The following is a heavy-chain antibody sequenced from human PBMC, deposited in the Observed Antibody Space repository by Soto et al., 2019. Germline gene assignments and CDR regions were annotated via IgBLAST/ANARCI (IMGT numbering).Heavy chain of an antibody. Sequence: PSETLSLTCTVSGGSISSSSYYWGWIRQPPGKGVEWIGSIYYSGSTYYNPSLKSRVTISVDTSKNQFSLKLSSVTAADTAVYYCASKFTIFGVVIISLYFDYWGQGTLVPVSS. D-gene: IGHD3-3*01. J-gene: IGHJ4*02. CDR1: GGSISSSSYY. CDR3: ASKFTIFGVVIISLYFDY. CDR2: IYYSGST. V-gene: IGHV4-39*01.